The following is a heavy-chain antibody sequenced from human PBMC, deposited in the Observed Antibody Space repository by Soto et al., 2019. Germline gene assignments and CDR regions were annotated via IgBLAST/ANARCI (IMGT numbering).Heavy chain of an antibody. J-gene: IGHJ4*02. CDR1: GYTFTSYD. Sequence: WASVKVSCKASGYTFTSYDINWVRQATGQGLEWMGWMNPNSGNTGYAQKFQGRVTMTRNTSISTAYMELSSLRSEDTAVYYCARFEAPLLPRWELPSDYWGQGTLVTVSS. D-gene: IGHD1-26*01. CDR2: MNPNSGNT. V-gene: IGHV1-8*01. CDR3: ARFEAPLLPRWELPSDY.